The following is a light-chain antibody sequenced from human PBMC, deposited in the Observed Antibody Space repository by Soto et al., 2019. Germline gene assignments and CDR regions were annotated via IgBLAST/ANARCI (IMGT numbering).Light chain of an antibody. V-gene: IGKV1-27*01. Sequence: DIQMTQSPSSLSASVGDRVTITCRASQAIRNSLAWYQQKPGKVPSLLIYAASTLQPGVPSRFSGSGSGTDFTLTISSLQPGDVATYYCQKYFSAPFTFGPGTKLGIK. CDR3: QKYFSAPFT. CDR2: AAS. CDR1: QAIRNS. J-gene: IGKJ3*01.